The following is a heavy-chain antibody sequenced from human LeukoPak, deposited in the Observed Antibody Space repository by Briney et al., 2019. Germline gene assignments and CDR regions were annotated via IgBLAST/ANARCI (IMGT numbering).Heavy chain of an antibody. V-gene: IGHV4-4*07. D-gene: IGHD3-22*01. J-gene: IGHJ4*02. CDR2: YYPNGNT. CDR1: GGSISADY. Sequence: SETLSLTCSVSGGSISADYWIWIRQPAGKGLEYIGRYYPNGNTNYNPSLQSRVTMSVDTSKNQFSLELRSVTAADTAVYYCARGGSSGYYLTFDYWGQGTLVTVSS. CDR3: ARGGSSGYYLTFDY.